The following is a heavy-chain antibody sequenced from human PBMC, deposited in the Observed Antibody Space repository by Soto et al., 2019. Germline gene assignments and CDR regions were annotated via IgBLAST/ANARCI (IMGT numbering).Heavy chain of an antibody. CDR1: GGSISTYY. J-gene: IGHJ5*02. CDR2: IYYSGST. V-gene: IGHV4-59*08. D-gene: IGHD6-19*01. CDR3: ARLAIAVAGTGLGWFDP. Sequence: QVQLQESGPGLVKPSETLSLTCSVSGGSISTYYGSWIRRPPGQGQEWIGYIYYSGSTNYNPSLRSRVTISVDTSKNQFSLKLSSVTAADTAVYYCARLAIAVAGTGLGWFDPWGQGTLVTVSS.